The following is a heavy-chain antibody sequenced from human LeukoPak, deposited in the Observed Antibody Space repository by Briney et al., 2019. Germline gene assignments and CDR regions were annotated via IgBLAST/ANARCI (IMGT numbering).Heavy chain of an antibody. V-gene: IGHV1-69*13. Sequence: ASVKVSCKASGGTFSSYAISWVRQAPEQGLEWMGGIIPIFGTANYAQKFQGRVTITADESTSTAYMELSSLRSEDTAVYYCARDRAGGINWFDPWGQGTLVTVSS. CDR2: IIPIFGTA. CDR3: ARDRAGGINWFDP. CDR1: GGTFSSYA. D-gene: IGHD1-26*01. J-gene: IGHJ5*02.